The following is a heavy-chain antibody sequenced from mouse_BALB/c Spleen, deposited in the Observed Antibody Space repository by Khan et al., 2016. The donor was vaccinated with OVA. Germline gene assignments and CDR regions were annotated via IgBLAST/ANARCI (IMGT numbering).Heavy chain of an antibody. CDR3: ARAHYFDGGHYWYFGV. J-gene: IGHJ1*01. V-gene: IGHV1S29*02. CDR2: IDPYNGDT. D-gene: IGHD1-1*02. CDR1: GYTFIDYN. Sequence: EVQLQQSGPELVKPGASVKISCKASGYTFIDYNIHWLKQSHGKSLEWIGYIDPYNGDTAYNQKFKSKATLTVDTSSSTAYMELRSLTSEDSTVYYCARAHYFDGGHYWYFGVWVAGTTVTVSS.